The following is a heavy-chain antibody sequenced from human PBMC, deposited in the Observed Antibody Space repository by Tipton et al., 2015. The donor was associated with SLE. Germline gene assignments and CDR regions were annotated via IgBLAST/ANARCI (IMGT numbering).Heavy chain of an antibody. J-gene: IGHJ6*03. CDR3: ARGVGVVYYYMDV. Sequence: TLSLTCTVSGGSINSHYWSWIRQPPGKGLEWIGNIYSSGSTNYNPSLESRVTISADTSKNQFSLNLRPVTAADTAIYYCARGVGVVYYYMDVWGKGATVTVPS. CDR1: GGSINSHY. D-gene: IGHD3-16*01. CDR2: IYSSGST. V-gene: IGHV4-4*08.